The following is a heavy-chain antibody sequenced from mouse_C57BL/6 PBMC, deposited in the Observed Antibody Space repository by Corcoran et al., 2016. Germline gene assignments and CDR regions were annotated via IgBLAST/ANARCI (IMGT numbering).Heavy chain of an antibody. Sequence: QVQLQQSGAELARPGASVKLSCKASGYTFTSYGISWVKQRTGQGLEWIGEIYPRSGNTYYNEKFKGKATLTADKSSSTAYMELRSLTSEDSAVYFCARRGDYPGDFDYGGQGTTLTVSS. CDR2: IYPRSGNT. J-gene: IGHJ2*01. D-gene: IGHD2-13*01. CDR1: GYTFTSYG. V-gene: IGHV1-81*01. CDR3: ARRGDYPGDFDY.